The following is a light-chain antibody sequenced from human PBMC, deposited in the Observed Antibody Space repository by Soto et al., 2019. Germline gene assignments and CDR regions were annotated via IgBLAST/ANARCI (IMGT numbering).Light chain of an antibody. CDR2: EVT. V-gene: IGLV2-14*01. J-gene: IGLJ1*01. CDR3: NSFTDSSLYV. Sequence: QSALTQPRSVSGSPGQSVTISCTGTSSDVGGYNYVSWYQQHPGKAPRLVIYEVTNRPSGVSNRFSGSKSGNTASLTISGLQADDEGDYYCNSFTDSSLYVFGTGTKLTVL. CDR1: SSDVGGYNY.